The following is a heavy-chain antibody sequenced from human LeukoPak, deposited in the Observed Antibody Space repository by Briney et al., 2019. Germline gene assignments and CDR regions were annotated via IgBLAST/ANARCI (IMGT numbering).Heavy chain of an antibody. J-gene: IGHJ4*02. V-gene: IGHV3-74*01. CDR2: INSDGSST. Sequence: AGGSLRLSCAASGFTFSSYWMHWVRHAPGKGLVWVSRINSDGSSTTYADSVKGRFTISRDNAKNTLYLQMNSLRTEDTAVYYCAPGIDSSGYYGFDYWGQGTLVTVSS. CDR1: GFTFSSYW. D-gene: IGHD3-22*01. CDR3: APGIDSSGYYGFDY.